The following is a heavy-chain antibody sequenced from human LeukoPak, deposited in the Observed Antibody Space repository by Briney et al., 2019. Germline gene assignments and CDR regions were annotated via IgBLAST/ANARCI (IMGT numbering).Heavy chain of an antibody. D-gene: IGHD2-2*01. CDR2: IYHSGST. CDR1: GGSISGSGYY. J-gene: IGHJ6*02. V-gene: IGHV4-61*08. Sequence: SETLSLTCTVSGGSISGSGYYWSWIRQPPGRGLEWIGHIYHSGSTNYNPSLKSRVTISVDTSKNQFSLKLSSVTAADTAVYYCARESPGDIVVVPAARQFYGLDVWGQGTTVTVSS. CDR3: ARESPGDIVVVPAARQFYGLDV.